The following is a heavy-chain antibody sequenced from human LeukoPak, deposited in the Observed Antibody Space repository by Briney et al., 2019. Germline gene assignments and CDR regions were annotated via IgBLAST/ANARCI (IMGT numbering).Heavy chain of an antibody. CDR3: ARVFSDGYNWAYFDY. Sequence: SETLSLTRTVSGGSISSYYWSWIRQPRGKGLEWIGYIYYSGSTNYNPSLKSRVTISVDTSKNQFSLKLSSVTAADTAVYYCARVFSDGYNWAYFDYWGQGTLVTVSS. D-gene: IGHD5-24*01. CDR2: IYYSGST. V-gene: IGHV4-59*01. J-gene: IGHJ4*02. CDR1: GGSISSYY.